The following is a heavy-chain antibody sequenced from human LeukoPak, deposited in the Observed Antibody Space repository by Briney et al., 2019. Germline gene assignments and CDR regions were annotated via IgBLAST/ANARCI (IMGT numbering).Heavy chain of an antibody. CDR3: ARGWLFSHY. Sequence: LRLSCAASGFSFSNYGMNWVRQPPGKGLEWIGEINHSGSTNYNPSLKSRVTISVDTSKNQFSLKLSSVTAADTAVYYCARGWLFSHYWGQGTLVTVSS. D-gene: IGHD6-19*01. CDR2: INHSGST. J-gene: IGHJ4*02. CDR1: GFSFSNYG. V-gene: IGHV4-34*01.